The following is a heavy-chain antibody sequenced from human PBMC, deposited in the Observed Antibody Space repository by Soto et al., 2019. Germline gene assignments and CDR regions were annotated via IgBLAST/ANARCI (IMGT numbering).Heavy chain of an antibody. CDR1: GGSFSGYY. Sequence: PSETLSLTCAVYGGSFSGYYWSWIRQPPGKGLEWIGEINHSGSTNYNPSLKSRVTISVDTSKNQFSLKLSSVTAADTAVYYCARVVGTYYYDSSGYYSYYYGMDVWGQGTTVTVS. D-gene: IGHD3-22*01. V-gene: IGHV4-34*01. CDR2: INHSGST. J-gene: IGHJ6*02. CDR3: ARVVGTYYYDSSGYYSYYYGMDV.